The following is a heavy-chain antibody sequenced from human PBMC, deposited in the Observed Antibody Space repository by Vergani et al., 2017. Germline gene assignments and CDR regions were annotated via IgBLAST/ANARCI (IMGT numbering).Heavy chain of an antibody. D-gene: IGHD3-10*01. J-gene: IGHJ4*02. CDR1: GFLFRESW. Sequence: EVHLVESGGDLVQPGGSLRLSCVTSGFLFRESWMSWVRQAPGKGLEWVANIKEDGSKKNYIDSVKGRFTISRDNAKNSVYLQMNSLKVEDTAVYYCARDGRGGYLDSWGQGTLVPVSS. CDR3: ARDGRGGYLDS. V-gene: IGHV3-7*01. CDR2: IKEDGSKK.